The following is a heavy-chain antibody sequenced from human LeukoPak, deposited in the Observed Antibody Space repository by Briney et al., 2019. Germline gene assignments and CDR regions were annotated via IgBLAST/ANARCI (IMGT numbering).Heavy chain of an antibody. J-gene: IGHJ3*02. D-gene: IGHD3-22*01. Sequence: GGSLRLSCTASGFTFGDYAMSWFRQAPGKGLEWVGFIRSKAYGGTTEYAASVKGRFTISRDDSKSIAYLQMNSLKTEDTAVYYCTRVGRITMIVVARGLFDIWGQGTMVTVSS. CDR3: TRVGRITMIVVARGLFDI. V-gene: IGHV3-49*03. CDR2: IRSKAYGGTT. CDR1: GFTFGDYA.